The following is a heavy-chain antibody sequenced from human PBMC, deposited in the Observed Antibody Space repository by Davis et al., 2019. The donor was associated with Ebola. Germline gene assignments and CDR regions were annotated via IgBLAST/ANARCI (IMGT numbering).Heavy chain of an antibody. CDR1: AGSISSSSYY. V-gene: IGHV4-39*02. J-gene: IGHJ4*02. CDR3: ARESSSSWQLDY. CDR2: IYYSRST. D-gene: IGHD6-13*01. Sequence: SDTLSLTCTVSAGSISSSSYYWGWIRQPPGKGLEWLGSIYYSRSTYYNPSLKSRVTISVDTSKNQFSLKLSPVTAADTAVYYCARESSSSWQLDYWGQGTLVTVSS.